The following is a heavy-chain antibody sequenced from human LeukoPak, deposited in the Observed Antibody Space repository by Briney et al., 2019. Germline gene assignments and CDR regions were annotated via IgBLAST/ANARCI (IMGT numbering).Heavy chain of an antibody. D-gene: IGHD5-12*01. CDR2: IYASGST. Sequence: SETLSLTCTVSGGSISSYYWSWNRQPAGKGLEWIGRIYASGSTRYNPSLKSRVTMSLDTSRNQLSLRLSSVTAADTAVYYCARGLVSEYRGQDLENYFDYWGQGTLVTVSS. CDR3: ARGLVSEYRGQDLENYFDY. J-gene: IGHJ4*02. CDR1: GGSISSYY. V-gene: IGHV4-4*07.